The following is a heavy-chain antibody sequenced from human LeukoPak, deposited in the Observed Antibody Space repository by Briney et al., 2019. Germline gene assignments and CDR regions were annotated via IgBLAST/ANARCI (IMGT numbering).Heavy chain of an antibody. Sequence: GASVKVSCKASGGTFSSYAISWVRQAPGQGLEWMGWISAYNGNTNYAQKLQGRVTMTTDTSTSTAHMELRSLRSDDTAVYYCARDSPINYYDYVWGSYRSKDYWGQGTLVTVSS. CDR2: ISAYNGNT. D-gene: IGHD3-16*02. V-gene: IGHV1-18*01. J-gene: IGHJ4*02. CDR1: GGTFSSYA. CDR3: ARDSPINYYDYVWGSYRSKDY.